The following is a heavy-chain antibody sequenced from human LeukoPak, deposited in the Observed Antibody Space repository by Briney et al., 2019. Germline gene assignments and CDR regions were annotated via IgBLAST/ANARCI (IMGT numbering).Heavy chain of an antibody. Sequence: ASVKVSCKASGYTFTSYDFNWVRQATGQRPEWMGWMGPNSGDTGYAQKFQDRVTMTRNTSISTAYMELSSLRSDDTAVYYCARGPPNWGYDYWGPGTLVTVSS. CDR2: MGPNSGDT. D-gene: IGHD7-27*01. V-gene: IGHV1-8*01. CDR1: GYTFTSYD. CDR3: ARGPPNWGYDY. J-gene: IGHJ4*02.